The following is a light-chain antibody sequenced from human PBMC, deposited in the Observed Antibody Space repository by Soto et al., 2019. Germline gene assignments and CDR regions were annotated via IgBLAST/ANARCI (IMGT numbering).Light chain of an antibody. CDR1: QSISSS. Sequence: DIQMTQSPSTPSASVGDRVTITCRASQSISSSLAWYQQTPGKAPKLLIYDASSLESGVPSRFSGSVSGTEFTLTIRRLQPDDFATYYCQQFKSYSPGAFGQGTKVDIK. V-gene: IGKV1-5*01. CDR3: QQFKSYSPGA. CDR2: DAS. J-gene: IGKJ1*01.